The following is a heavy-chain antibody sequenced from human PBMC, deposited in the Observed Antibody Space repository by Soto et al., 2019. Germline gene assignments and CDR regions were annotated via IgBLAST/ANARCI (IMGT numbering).Heavy chain of an antibody. Sequence: GGSLRLSCAASGFTFSSYAMHWVRQAPGKGLEWVAVISYDGSNKYYADSVKGRFTISRDNSKNTLYLQMNSLRAEDTAVYYCAREAPTYNWNGGSFDYWGQGTLVTVSS. CDR3: AREAPTYNWNGGSFDY. CDR2: ISYDGSNK. J-gene: IGHJ4*02. CDR1: GFTFSSYA. D-gene: IGHD1-1*01. V-gene: IGHV3-30-3*01.